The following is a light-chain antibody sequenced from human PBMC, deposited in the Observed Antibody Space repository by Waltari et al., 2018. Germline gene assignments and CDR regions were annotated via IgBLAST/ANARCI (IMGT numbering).Light chain of an antibody. V-gene: IGKV1-33*01. J-gene: IGKJ2*01. CDR1: QDISNY. CDR3: QQYDNLPYI. Sequence: IQMTQSPSSLSASVGDRVTITCQARQDISNYLHWYQQKPGKAPKLLIYDASNLETGVPSRFSGSGSGTDFTFTISSLQPEDIATYYCQQYDNLPYIFGQGTKLEIK. CDR2: DAS.